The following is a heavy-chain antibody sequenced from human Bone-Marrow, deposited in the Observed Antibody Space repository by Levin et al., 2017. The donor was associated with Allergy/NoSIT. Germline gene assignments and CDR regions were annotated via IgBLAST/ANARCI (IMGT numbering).Heavy chain of an antibody. Sequence: SETLSLTCAVYGGSFSGYYWSWIRQPPGKGLEWIGEINHSGSTNYNPSLKSRVTISVDTSKNQFSLKLSSVTAADTAVYYCARKGYSYVKGYYYYGMDVWGQGTTVTVSS. V-gene: IGHV4-34*01. CDR2: INHSGST. J-gene: IGHJ6*02. D-gene: IGHD5-18*01. CDR3: ARKGYSYVKGYYYYGMDV. CDR1: GGSFSGYY.